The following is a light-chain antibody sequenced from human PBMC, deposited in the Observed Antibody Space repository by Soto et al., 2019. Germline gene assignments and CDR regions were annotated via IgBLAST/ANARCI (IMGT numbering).Light chain of an antibody. CDR1: QSVLYSSNNQNY. Sequence: DIVMTQSADSLAVSLGERATINCKSSQSVLYSSNNQNYLAWYQQKPGQPPKLLIYWASTRESGGPDRFSGSGSGTDFTLTISSLQAEDVAVYYCQQDYSTPRTFGQGTKLEIK. V-gene: IGKV4-1*01. J-gene: IGKJ2*01. CDR2: WAS. CDR3: QQDYSTPRT.